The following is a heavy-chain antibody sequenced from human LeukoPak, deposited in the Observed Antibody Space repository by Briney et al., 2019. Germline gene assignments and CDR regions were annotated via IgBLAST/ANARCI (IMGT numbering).Heavy chain of an antibody. J-gene: IGHJ4*02. CDR1: GFTFSTFA. CDR2: ISDSAGTT. Sequence: PGGSLTLSCAASGFTFSTFAMNWVRQAPGKGLEWVSTISDSAGTTYYADSVRGRFTISRDNSKNTLYLQMNSLRAEDTAVYYCAKGEFWSAYYNWGQGTLVTVSS. V-gene: IGHV3-23*01. D-gene: IGHD3-3*01. CDR3: AKGEFWSAYYN.